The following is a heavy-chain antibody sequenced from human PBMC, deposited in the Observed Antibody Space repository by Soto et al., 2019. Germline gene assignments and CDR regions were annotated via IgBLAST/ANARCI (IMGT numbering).Heavy chain of an antibody. CDR1: GFSLSTSGVS. D-gene: IGHD5-12*01. J-gene: IGHJ4*02. CDR3: AHRSGGSTHGSFDY. Sequence: QITLKESGPTLVKSTQTLTLTCTFSGFSLSTSGVSVGWIRQPPGKALEWLALIYWDDDKRYSPSLRSRLTITKDTSKSQVVLTMTNMDPVDTATYFCAHRSGGSTHGSFDYWGQGTLVTVSS. V-gene: IGHV2-5*02. CDR2: IYWDDDK.